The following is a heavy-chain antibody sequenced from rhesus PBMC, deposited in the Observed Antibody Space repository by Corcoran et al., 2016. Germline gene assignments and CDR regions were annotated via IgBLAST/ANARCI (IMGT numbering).Heavy chain of an antibody. V-gene: IGHV4-173*01. Sequence: QLQLQESGPGLVKHSETLSLPCAVSGGSISRNYWSWIRPPPGQGLEWIGRIAGSGGSTDYNPSLKSRVTISTDTSKNQFSLKLSSVTAADTAVYYCASHIVVVFTGSSLDVWGRGVLVTVSS. J-gene: IGHJ5-2*02. CDR3: ASHIVVVFTGSSLDV. CDR2: IAGSGGST. CDR1: GGSISRNY. D-gene: IGHD2-27*01.